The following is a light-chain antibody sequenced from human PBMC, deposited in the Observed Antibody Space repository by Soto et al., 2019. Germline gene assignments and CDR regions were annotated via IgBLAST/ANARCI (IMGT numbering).Light chain of an antibody. J-gene: IGKJ4*01. CDR1: QSISSY. CDR3: QRRFSTPLT. V-gene: IGKV1-39*01. CDR2: AAS. Sequence: DIQMTQSPSSLSASVGDRVTITCRASQSISSYLHWYQQKPGKAPKLLIYAASSLQSGVPSRFSGSASGTDFTLTIRSLQPADFATYYCQRRFSTPLTFGGGTKVEIK.